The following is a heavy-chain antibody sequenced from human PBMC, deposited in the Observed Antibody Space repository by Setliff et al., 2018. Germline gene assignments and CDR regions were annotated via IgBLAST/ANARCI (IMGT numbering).Heavy chain of an antibody. Sequence: ASVKVSCKASGYTFTSYDINWVRQAPGQGIEWMGWMNPNSGNTGYAQKFQGRVTMTRNTSISTAYMELSSLRSEDTAVYYCARGPGWRRDAFDIWGQGTMVTVSS. V-gene: IGHV1-8*01. D-gene: IGHD2-15*01. CDR2: MNPNSGNT. J-gene: IGHJ3*02. CDR3: ARGPGWRRDAFDI. CDR1: GYTFTSYD.